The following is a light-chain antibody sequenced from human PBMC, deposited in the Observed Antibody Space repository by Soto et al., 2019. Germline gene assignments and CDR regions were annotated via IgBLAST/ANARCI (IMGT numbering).Light chain of an antibody. CDR1: SSDVGGYNY. V-gene: IGLV2-8*01. Sequence: QSALTQPPSASGSPGQSVTISCTGTSSDVGGYNYVSWYQQHPGKVPKLMVYEVNKRPSGVPDRFSGSKSGYTASLTVSGLKAEDEADYYCTSYAGGNNVFGTGTKLTVL. CDR3: TSYAGGNNV. J-gene: IGLJ1*01. CDR2: EVN.